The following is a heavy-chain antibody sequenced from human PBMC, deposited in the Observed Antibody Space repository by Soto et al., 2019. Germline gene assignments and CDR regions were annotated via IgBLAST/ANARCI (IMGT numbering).Heavy chain of an antibody. CDR1: AGSISSGDYY. J-gene: IGHJ3*01. CDR3: ARTVVTSYDFDV. D-gene: IGHD2-21*02. Sequence: QVQLQESGPGLVKPSQSLSLTCTVSAGSISSGDYYWSWIRQPPGRGLEWIGYIYYIGTTYYNPSLKSRFTISVDTSKNQFSLNLRSVTAADTAVYYCARTVVTSYDFDVWGQGTTVTVSS. V-gene: IGHV4-30-4*01. CDR2: IYYIGTT.